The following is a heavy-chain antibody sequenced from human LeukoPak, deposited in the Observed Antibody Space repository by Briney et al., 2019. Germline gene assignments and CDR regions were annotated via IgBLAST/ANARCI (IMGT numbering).Heavy chain of an antibody. V-gene: IGHV1-2*02. Sequence: GASVKVSCKASGYTFTDSYTHWMRQAPGQGLEWMGWINPNSDTNYAQKFQGRVTMTRDTSISTADMELNSLRSDDTGVYYCARDRGGNSFDFWGQGTLVTVSS. CDR3: ARDRGGNSFDF. CDR1: GYTFTDSY. CDR2: INPNSDT. J-gene: IGHJ4*02. D-gene: IGHD4-23*01.